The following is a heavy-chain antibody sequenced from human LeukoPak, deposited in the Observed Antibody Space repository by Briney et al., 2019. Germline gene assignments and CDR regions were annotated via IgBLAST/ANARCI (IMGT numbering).Heavy chain of an antibody. V-gene: IGHV2-26*01. CDR2: IFSNDEK. J-gene: IGHJ4*02. CDR3: ARIQGYSYDNIDY. Sequence: SGPTLVNPTGTLTLTCTVSGFSLSNARMGVSWIRQPPGKALEWLAHIFSNDEKSYSTSLKSRLTISKDTSKSQVVLTMTNMDPVDTATYYCARIQGYSYDNIDYWGQGTLVTVSS. D-gene: IGHD5-18*01. CDR1: GFSLSNARMG.